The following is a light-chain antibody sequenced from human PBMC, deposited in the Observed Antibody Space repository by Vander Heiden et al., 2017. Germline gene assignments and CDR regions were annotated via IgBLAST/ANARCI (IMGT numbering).Light chain of an antibody. CDR2: AAS. CDR3: QQSYSMPYT. Sequence: DIQMTQFPSSLSASVGYRVTITCRASQTISNYLNWYQLKPGNAPTLLIYAASSLQSEVPSRFRSSGSVTDFSLTISSLQREDFATYYCQQSYSMPYTFGQGTKLEIK. V-gene: IGKV1-39*01. J-gene: IGKJ2*01. CDR1: QTISNY.